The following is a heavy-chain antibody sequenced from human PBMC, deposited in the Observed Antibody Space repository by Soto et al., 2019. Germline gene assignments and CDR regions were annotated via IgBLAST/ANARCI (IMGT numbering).Heavy chain of an antibody. CDR2: ISYDGNNK. D-gene: IGHD4-4*01. CDR3: AKSKGGFTVTTPMDV. CDR1: GLTFSSSG. J-gene: IGHJ6*02. Sequence: GGSLRLSCAASGLTFSSSGMHWVRQAPGKGLEWVAVISYDGNNKYNADSVKGRFTISRDNSKNTLYLQMDSLRAEDTAVYYCAKSKGGFTVTTPMDVWGQGTTVTVSS. V-gene: IGHV3-30*18.